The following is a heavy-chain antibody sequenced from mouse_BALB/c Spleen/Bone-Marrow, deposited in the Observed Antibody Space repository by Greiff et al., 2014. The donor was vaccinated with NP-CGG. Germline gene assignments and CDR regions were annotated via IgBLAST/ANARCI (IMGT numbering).Heavy chain of an antibody. CDR1: GFTFSYYT. CDR2: ISNGGSTT. Sequence: EVQLVEYGGGLVQPGGSLKLSCAASGFTFSYYTMSWVRQTPEKRLEWVAYISNGGSTTFHPDTVKGRFTISRDNAKNTLYLQMSSLKSEDTAMYYCARDGYDVGGALDYWGQGTSVTVSS. J-gene: IGHJ4*01. CDR3: ARDGYDVGGALDY. D-gene: IGHD2-2*01. V-gene: IGHV5-12-2*01.